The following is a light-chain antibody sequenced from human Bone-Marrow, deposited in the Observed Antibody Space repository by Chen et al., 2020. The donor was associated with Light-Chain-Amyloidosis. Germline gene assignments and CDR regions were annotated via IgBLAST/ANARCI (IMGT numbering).Light chain of an antibody. CDR3: QQYYDTPWT. CDR1: QSLLYTSNNKNR. Sequence: DIVMTQSPDSLAVSLGDRATINCKSSQSLLYTSNNKNRLGWFQQKPGQPPKLLIYWASTRESGVPDRFSGSGSGTDFTLTISSLQAEDVAVYYCQQYYDTPWTFGQGTKVEIK. CDR2: WAS. V-gene: IGKV4-1*01. J-gene: IGKJ1*01.